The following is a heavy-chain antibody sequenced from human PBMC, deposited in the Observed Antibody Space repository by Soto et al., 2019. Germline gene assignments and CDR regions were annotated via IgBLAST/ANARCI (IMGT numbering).Heavy chain of an antibody. CDR1: GFTFSSYA. J-gene: IGHJ4*02. Sequence: QVQLVESGGGVVQPGRSLRLSCAASGFTFSSYAMHWVRQAPGKGLEWVAVISYDGSNKYYADSVKGRFTISRDNSKNPLYLQMNSLRAEDTAVYYCARDYDFWSGPDYWGQGTLVTVSS. CDR2: ISYDGSNK. V-gene: IGHV3-30-3*01. D-gene: IGHD3-3*01. CDR3: ARDYDFWSGPDY.